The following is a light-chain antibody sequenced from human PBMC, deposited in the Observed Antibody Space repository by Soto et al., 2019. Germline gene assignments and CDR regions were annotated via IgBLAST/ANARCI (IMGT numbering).Light chain of an antibody. J-gene: IGKJ3*01. CDR3: QQYGSSLFT. CDR1: QSIDTY. Sequence: DIQMTQSPSSLSASIGDRVTITCRASQSIDTYLSWYQKKPGKAPKLLMFGVSNLESGVPSRISGSGSGTDFTLTITSLEPEDFAVYYCQQYGSSLFTFGPGTKVDFK. V-gene: IGKV1-39*01. CDR2: GVS.